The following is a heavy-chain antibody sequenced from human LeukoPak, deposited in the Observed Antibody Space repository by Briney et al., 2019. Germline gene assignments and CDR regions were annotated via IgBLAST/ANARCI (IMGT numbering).Heavy chain of an antibody. CDR2: IKQDGSEE. CDR1: GFTFSSYW. Sequence: TGGSLRLSCAASGFTFSSYWMSWVRQAPGKGLEWVANIKQDGSEENYVDSVKGRFTISRDNAKNTLYLQMNSLRAEDTAVYYCARGAHKRDDYGGFFDYWGQGTLVTVSS. V-gene: IGHV3-7*01. J-gene: IGHJ4*02. D-gene: IGHD4/OR15-4a*01. CDR3: ARGAHKRDDYGGFFDY.